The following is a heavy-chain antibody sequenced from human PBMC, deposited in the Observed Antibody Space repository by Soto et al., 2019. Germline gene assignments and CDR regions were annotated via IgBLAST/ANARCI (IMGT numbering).Heavy chain of an antibody. CDR2: INSDGSST. CDR1: GFTFSSYW. CDR3: ARAGYDSSGYEIPDHYYYGMDV. J-gene: IGHJ6*02. V-gene: IGHV3-74*01. Sequence: QPGGSLRLSCAASGFTFSSYWMHWVRQAPGKGLVWVSRINSDGSSTSYADSVKGRFTISRDNAKNTLYLQMNSLRAEDTAVYYCARAGYDSSGYEIPDHYYYGMDVWGQGTTVTVSS. D-gene: IGHD3-22*01.